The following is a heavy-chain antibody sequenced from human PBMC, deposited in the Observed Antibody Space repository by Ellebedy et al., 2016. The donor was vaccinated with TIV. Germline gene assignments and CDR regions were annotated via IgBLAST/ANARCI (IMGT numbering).Heavy chain of an antibody. D-gene: IGHD3-3*01. CDR3: AKSDDFWSGLIDY. Sequence: GESLKISXAASGFILSSYAMSWVRQAPGKGLEWVSTLSGSVGSTWYADSVKGRFTISRDNSKNTLYLQMNSLKAEDTAVYYCAKSDDFWSGLIDYWGQGTLVTVSS. J-gene: IGHJ4*02. CDR1: GFILSSYA. CDR2: LSGSVGST. V-gene: IGHV3-23*01.